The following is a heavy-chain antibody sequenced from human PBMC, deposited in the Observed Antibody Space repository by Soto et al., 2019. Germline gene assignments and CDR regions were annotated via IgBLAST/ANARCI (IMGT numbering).Heavy chain of an antibody. D-gene: IGHD6-6*01. CDR1: GGTFSSYA. CDR2: IVPIFGAA. V-gene: IGHV1-69*13. CDR3: ARGGFSSSYRLDY. J-gene: IGHJ4*02. Sequence: SVKVSCRASGGTFSSYALNWVRQAPGQGLEWMGGIVPIFGAANYAQKFQGRVTITADESTSTAYMELSSLRSEDTALYYCARGGFSSSYRLDYWGQGTLVTVPQ.